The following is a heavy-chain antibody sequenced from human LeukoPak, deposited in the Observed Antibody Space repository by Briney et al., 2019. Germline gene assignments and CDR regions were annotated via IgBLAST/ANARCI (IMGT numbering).Heavy chain of an antibody. D-gene: IGHD6-13*01. CDR3: ARDSGSYSSSCYMDV. CDR2: ISAYNGNT. Sequence: ASVKVSSKASGYTLTIYGISWVRQAPGQGLEWMGWISAYNGNTNYAQKLQGRVTMTTDTSTSTAYVELRSLRSDDTAVYYCARDSGSYSSSCYMDVWGKGTTVTVSS. CDR1: GYTLTIYG. J-gene: IGHJ6*03. V-gene: IGHV1-18*01.